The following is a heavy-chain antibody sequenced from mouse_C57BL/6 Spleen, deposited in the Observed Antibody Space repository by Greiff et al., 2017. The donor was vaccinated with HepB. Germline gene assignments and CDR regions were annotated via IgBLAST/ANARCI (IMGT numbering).Heavy chain of an antibody. CDR1: GFTLRDYG. V-gene: IGHV5-17*01. CDR2: ISSGSSTI. Sequence: EVQVVESRGGLVKSGGSLKDSYAASGFTLRDYGMHWVRYAPEKGLECVADISSGSSTIYYADTVKGLFTISRDNAKNTLFLQMTRLRSEDTAMYDCARGDYGSSLDYCGDGTTLTVSS. J-gene: IGHJ2*01. CDR3: ARGDYGSSLDY. D-gene: IGHD1-1*01.